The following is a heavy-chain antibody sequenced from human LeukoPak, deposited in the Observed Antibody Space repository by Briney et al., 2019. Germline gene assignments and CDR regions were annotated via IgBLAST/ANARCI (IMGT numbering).Heavy chain of an antibody. CDR2: ISSSSSYI. Sequence: GGSLRLSCAASGFTLSSYSMNWVRQAPGKGLEWVSSISSSSSYIYYADSVKGRSTICRDNAKNSLYLQMNSLRAEATAVYYCAKASAMIVVVSKHFDYWGQGTLVTVSS. D-gene: IGHD3-22*01. J-gene: IGHJ4*02. V-gene: IGHV3-21*04. CDR3: AKASAMIVVVSKHFDY. CDR1: GFTLSSYS.